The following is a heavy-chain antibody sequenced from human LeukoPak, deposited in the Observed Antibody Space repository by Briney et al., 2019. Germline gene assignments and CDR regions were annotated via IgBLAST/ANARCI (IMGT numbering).Heavy chain of an antibody. D-gene: IGHD6-13*01. CDR1: GYTFTGSY. CDR3: ARASDSSSPDAFDI. J-gene: IGHJ3*02. Sequence: ASVKVSCKASGYTFTGSYMHWVRQAPGQGLEWMGWINPNSGGTNYAQKFQGRVTMTRDTSISTAYMELSRLRSDDTAVYYCARASDSSSPDAFDIWGQGTMVTVSS. V-gene: IGHV1-2*02. CDR2: INPNSGGT.